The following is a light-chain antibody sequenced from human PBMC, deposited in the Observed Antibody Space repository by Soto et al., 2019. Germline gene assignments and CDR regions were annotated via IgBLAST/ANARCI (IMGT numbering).Light chain of an antibody. V-gene: IGLV2-23*02. CDR2: EVS. CDR1: SRDVGSYNL. CDR3: CSYAGSSTLV. Sequence: QSVLTQPASVSGSPGQSITISCTGTSRDVGSYNLVSWYQQHPGKAPKLMIYEVSTRPSGVSNRFSGSKSGNTASLTISGLQAEDEADYYCCSYAGSSTLVFGGWTKVTVL. J-gene: IGLJ2*01.